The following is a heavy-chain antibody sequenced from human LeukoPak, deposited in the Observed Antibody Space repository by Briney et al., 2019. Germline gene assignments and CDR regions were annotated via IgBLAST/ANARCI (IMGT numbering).Heavy chain of an antibody. CDR3: ARDYSLRYFDWAHYYYYGMDV. D-gene: IGHD3-9*01. Sequence: GGSLRLSCAASGFTFSDYYMSWIRQAPGKGLEWVSYISSSGSSIYYADSVKGRFTISRDNAKNSLYLQMNSLRAEDTAVYYCARDYSLRYFDWAHYYYYGMDVWGQGTTVTVSS. J-gene: IGHJ6*02. CDR2: ISSSGSSI. V-gene: IGHV3-11*01. CDR1: GFTFSDYY.